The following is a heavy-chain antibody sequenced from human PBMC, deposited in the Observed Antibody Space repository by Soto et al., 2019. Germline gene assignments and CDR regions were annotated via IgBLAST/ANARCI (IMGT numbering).Heavy chain of an antibody. CDR3: EREHSRGDWFDP. CDR2: IYTSGST. CDR1: GGSISCYY. J-gene: IGHJ5*02. V-gene: IGHV4-4*07. Sequence: PSKTRSLTCSVAGGSISCYYWSWNLQPAGKGLEWIGRIYTSGSTNYNPSLKSRVTMSVDTSKNQFSLKLSSVTAADTAVYYCEREHSRGDWFDPWGQGTLVTVSS. D-gene: IGHD3-16*01.